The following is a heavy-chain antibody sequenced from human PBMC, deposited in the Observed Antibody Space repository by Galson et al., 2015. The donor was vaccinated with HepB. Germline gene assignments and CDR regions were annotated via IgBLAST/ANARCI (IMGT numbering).Heavy chain of an antibody. V-gene: IGHV3-23*01. CDR3: AKDQGLIGVVTARGPYYYYYGMDV. CDR1: GFTFSSYA. CDR2: ISGSGGST. J-gene: IGHJ6*02. D-gene: IGHD2-21*02. Sequence: SLRLSCAASGFTFSSYAMSWVRQAPGKGLEWVSAISGSGGSTYYADSVKGRFTISRDNSKNTLYLQMNSLRAEDTAVYYCAKDQGLIGVVTARGPYYYYYGMDVWGQGTTVTVSS.